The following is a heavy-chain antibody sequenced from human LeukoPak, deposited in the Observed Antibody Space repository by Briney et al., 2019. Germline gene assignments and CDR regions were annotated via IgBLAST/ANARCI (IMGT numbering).Heavy chain of an antibody. Sequence: GGSLRLSCAASGFTVSSNYMSWVRQAPGKGLEFVANINRDSSVKNYVDSVKGRFTISRDNAKKSLFLELNSLRADDTAVFYCARDPGSSAFDLWGQGSLVTVST. J-gene: IGHJ4*02. V-gene: IGHV3-7*01. CDR3: ARDPGSSAFDL. CDR1: GFTVSSNY. D-gene: IGHD1-14*01. CDR2: INRDSSVK.